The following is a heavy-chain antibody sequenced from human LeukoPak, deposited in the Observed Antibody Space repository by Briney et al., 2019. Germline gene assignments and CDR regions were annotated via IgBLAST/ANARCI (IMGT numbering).Heavy chain of an antibody. CDR2: ISYDGSNK. D-gene: IGHD3-3*01. CDR3: AKEGAIFGVVYWFDP. V-gene: IGHV3-30*18. Sequence: HPGRSLRLSCAASGFTFSSYGMHWVRQAPGKGLEWVAVISYDGSNKYYADSVKGRFTISRDNSKNTLYLQMNSLRAEDTAVYYCAKEGAIFGVVYWFDPWGQGTLVTVSS. J-gene: IGHJ5*02. CDR1: GFTFSSYG.